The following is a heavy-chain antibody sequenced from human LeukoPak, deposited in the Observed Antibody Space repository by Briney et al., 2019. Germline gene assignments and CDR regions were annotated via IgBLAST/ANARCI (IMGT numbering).Heavy chain of an antibody. V-gene: IGHV4-39*01. CDR2: IYYSGST. J-gene: IGHJ5*02. D-gene: IGHD3-10*01. Sequence: SETLSLTCTVSGGSISSSSYYWGWIRQPPGKGLEWIGSIYYSGSTYYNPSLTSRVTISVDTSKNQFSLKLSSVTAADTAVYYCARHSEYGSGSYYVVPNWFDPWGQGTLVTVSS. CDR3: ARHSEYGSGSYYVVPNWFDP. CDR1: GGSISSSSYY.